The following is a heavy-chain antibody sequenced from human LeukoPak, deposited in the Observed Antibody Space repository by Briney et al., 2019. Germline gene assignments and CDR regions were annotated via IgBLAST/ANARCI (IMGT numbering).Heavy chain of an antibody. Sequence: SETLSLTCSVSDVSINSYYWNWIRRPPGKGLEWIGYIYYNGNTNYSPSLKSRVTMSVDTSKKLFSLKVSSVTAADTAVYYCARGRSNYYGMDVWGQGTTVTVSS. CDR1: DVSINSYY. CDR2: IYYNGNT. D-gene: IGHD1-26*01. V-gene: IGHV4-59*01. CDR3: ARGRSNYYGMDV. J-gene: IGHJ6*02.